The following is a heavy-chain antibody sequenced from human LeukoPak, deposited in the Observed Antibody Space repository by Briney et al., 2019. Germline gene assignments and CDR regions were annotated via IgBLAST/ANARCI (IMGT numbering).Heavy chain of an antibody. V-gene: IGHV1-69*13. Sequence: SVKVSCKASGGTFSSYAISWVRQAPGQGLEWMGGIIPIFGTGNFAQKFQGRVTITADESTSTAYMELSSLKSEDTAVYYCARGSDRGILYYYYMDVWGKGTTVTVSS. J-gene: IGHJ6*03. CDR2: IIPIFGTG. CDR1: GGTFSSYA. CDR3: ARGSDRGILYYYYMDV. D-gene: IGHD2-15*01.